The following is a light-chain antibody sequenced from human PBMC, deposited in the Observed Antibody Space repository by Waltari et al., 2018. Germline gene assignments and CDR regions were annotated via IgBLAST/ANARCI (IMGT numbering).Light chain of an antibody. Sequence: DIVMTQSPDSLAVSLGERATINCESSQSVLYSSNNRNYLAWYQQKPGQPPKLLIYWASTRESGVPGRFSGSGSGTDFTPTINTLQAEDVAVYYCQQYYNTPRTFGQGTKVEVK. J-gene: IGKJ1*01. CDR3: QQYYNTPRT. V-gene: IGKV4-1*01. CDR1: QSVLYSSNNRNY. CDR2: WAS.